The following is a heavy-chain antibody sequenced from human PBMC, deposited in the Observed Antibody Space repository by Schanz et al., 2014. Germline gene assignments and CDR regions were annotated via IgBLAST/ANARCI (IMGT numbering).Heavy chain of an antibody. CDR1: GFNSDDSA. J-gene: IGHJ4*02. D-gene: IGHD5-18*01. CDR3: VRVSFADPRLYRGMDRDIDY. Sequence: EVPVVESGGGLVQPGGSLRLSCTASGFNSDDSAMHWVLQDPGKGLVWVARINSVGSNTDYADSVTGRFTISRDNAKNTLYLQMNNLRAEDTAVYYCVRVSFADPRLYRGMDRDIDYWGQGTLVTVSS. CDR2: INSVGSNT. V-gene: IGHV3-74*01.